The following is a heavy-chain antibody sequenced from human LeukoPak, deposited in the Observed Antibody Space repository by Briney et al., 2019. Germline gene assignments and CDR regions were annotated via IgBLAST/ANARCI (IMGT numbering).Heavy chain of an antibody. V-gene: IGHV3-30*04. CDR2: ISYDRSIK. D-gene: IGHD4-17*01. Sequence: GGSLRLSCAASGFIFGSYAMHWVRQAPGKGLEWVAVISYDRSIKYYADSVRGRFSISTDNSKNTLYLQMNSLRGEDTAVYYCARDPTAVSNLPQYYLDYWGQGTLVTVSS. CDR3: ARDPTAVSNLPQYYLDY. CDR1: GFIFGSYA. J-gene: IGHJ4*02.